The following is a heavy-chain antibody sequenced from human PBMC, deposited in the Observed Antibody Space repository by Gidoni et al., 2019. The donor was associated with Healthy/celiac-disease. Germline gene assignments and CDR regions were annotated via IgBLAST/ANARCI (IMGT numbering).Heavy chain of an antibody. Sequence: EVQLVESGGGLVKPGGSLRLSRAASGSTFSTAWLSWVRQAPGKGLEWVGRIKSKTDGGTTDYAAPVKGRFTISRDDSKNTLYLQMNSLKTEDTAVYYCTSRGMAYSSRGKIFDYWGQGTLVTVSS. CDR1: GSTFSTAW. V-gene: IGHV3-15*01. J-gene: IGHJ4*02. CDR3: TSRGMAYSSRGKIFDY. D-gene: IGHD6-13*01. CDR2: IKSKTDGGTT.